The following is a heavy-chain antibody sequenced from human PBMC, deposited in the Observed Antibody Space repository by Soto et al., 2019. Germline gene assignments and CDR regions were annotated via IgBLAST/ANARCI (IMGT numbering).Heavy chain of an antibody. D-gene: IGHD6-13*01. Sequence: GQSLKISCAASGFTFSSYSMNWVRPAPGKGLEWVASIRSSSSYIYYADSVQGRFTFSRDKAKNSLFLQMSSLRAEDTALYYCARHQGPAAGNYGMDVWGRGTTVTVAS. J-gene: IGHJ6*02. CDR3: ARHQGPAAGNYGMDV. V-gene: IGHV3-21*01. CDR1: GFTFSSYS. CDR2: IRSSSSYI.